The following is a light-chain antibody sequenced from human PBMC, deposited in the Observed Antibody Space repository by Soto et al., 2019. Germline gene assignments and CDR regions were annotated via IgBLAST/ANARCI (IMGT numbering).Light chain of an antibody. CDR3: NSYTSTTTLV. CDR1: SSDVGGYNY. V-gene: IGLV2-14*01. CDR2: EVR. J-gene: IGLJ2*01. Sequence: QSVLTQPASVSGSPGQSITISCTGTSSDVGGYNYVSWYQQHPGKAPKLMIYEVRNRPSGVSNRFSGSKSGNTASLTISGLQAEDEADYYCNSYTSTTTLVFGGGTQLTVL.